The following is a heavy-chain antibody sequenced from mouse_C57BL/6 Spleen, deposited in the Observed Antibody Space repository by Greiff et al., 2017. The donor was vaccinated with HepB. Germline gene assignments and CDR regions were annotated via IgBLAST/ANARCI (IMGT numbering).Heavy chain of an antibody. CDR1: GYTFTSYW. CDR2: IDPSDSET. J-gene: IGHJ1*03. V-gene: IGHV1-52*01. Sequence: VKLQQPGAELVRPGSSVKLSCKASGYTFTSYWMHWVKQRPIQGLEWIGNIDPSDSETHYNQKFKDKATLTVDKSSSTAYMQLSSLTSEDSAVYYCASVTTVVATDWYFDVWGTGTTVTVSS. D-gene: IGHD1-1*01. CDR3: ASVTTVVATDWYFDV.